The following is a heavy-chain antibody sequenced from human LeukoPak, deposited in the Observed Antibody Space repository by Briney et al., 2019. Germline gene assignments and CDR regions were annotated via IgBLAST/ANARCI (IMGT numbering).Heavy chain of an antibody. CDR1: GGSISSYY. J-gene: IGHJ5*02. Sequence: PSETLSLTCTVSGGSISSYYWSWIRQPPGKGLEWIGYINYSESMDSDNTNYSPSLKSRVTTSLDMSKNHCSLNLTSVTAADSAVYYCARGRAGIDRWSQGTLVTVSS. D-gene: IGHD6-19*01. CDR3: ARGRAGIDR. CDR2: INYSESMDSDNT. V-gene: IGHV4-59*01.